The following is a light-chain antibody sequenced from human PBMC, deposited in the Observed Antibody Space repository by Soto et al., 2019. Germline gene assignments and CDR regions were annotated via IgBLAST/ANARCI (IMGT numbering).Light chain of an antibody. Sequence: EIVMTQSPATLSVSPGERATLSCRASQSVSSNLAWYQQKPGQAPRLFIFGASTRATGIPARFSGSGSGTEFTLAISSLQSEDFAVYYCQQYIHWPPMYTFGQGTKLEIK. CDR1: QSVSSN. CDR2: GAS. V-gene: IGKV3-15*01. J-gene: IGKJ2*01. CDR3: QQYIHWPPMYT.